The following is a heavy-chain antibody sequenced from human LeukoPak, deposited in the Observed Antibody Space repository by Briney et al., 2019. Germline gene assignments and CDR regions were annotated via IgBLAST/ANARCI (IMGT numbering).Heavy chain of an antibody. V-gene: IGHV3-48*01. J-gene: IGHJ4*02. Sequence: GGSLRLSCVASGFTFSSYGMHWVRQAPGKGLEWVSYISSSSSTIYYADSVKGRFTISRDNAKNSLYLQMNSLRAEDTAVYYCARDRTMVRGVIITDTTYYFDYWGQGTLVTVSS. CDR2: ISSSSSTI. CDR3: ARDRTMVRGVIITDTTYYFDY. CDR1: GFTFSSYG. D-gene: IGHD3-10*01.